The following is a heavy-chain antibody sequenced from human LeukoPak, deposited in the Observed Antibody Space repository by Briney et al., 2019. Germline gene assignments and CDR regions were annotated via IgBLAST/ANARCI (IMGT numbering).Heavy chain of an antibody. D-gene: IGHD3-22*01. CDR2: ISGSGGRT. Sequence: GGSLRLSCAASGFTFSSYAMSWVRQAPGKGLEWVSAISGSGGRTYYADSVKGRFTISRDNSKNTLYLQMNSLRAEDTAVYYCAKDRRQEVVMFNWGQGTLVTVSS. V-gene: IGHV3-23*01. CDR1: GFTFSSYA. CDR3: AKDRRQEVVMFN. J-gene: IGHJ4*02.